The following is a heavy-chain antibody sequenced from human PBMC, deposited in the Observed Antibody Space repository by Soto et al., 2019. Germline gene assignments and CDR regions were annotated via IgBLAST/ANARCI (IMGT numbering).Heavy chain of an antibody. V-gene: IGHV3-9*01. CDR3: AKDKSTGYFDY. D-gene: IGHD3-10*01. CDR2: ISWNSGSI. Sequence: GGSLRLSCAASGFTFDDYAMHWVRQAPGKGLVWFSGISWNSGSIGYADSVKGRFTISRDNAKNSLYLQMNSLRAEDTALYYCAKDKSTGYFDYWGQGTLVTVSS. CDR1: GFTFDDYA. J-gene: IGHJ4*02.